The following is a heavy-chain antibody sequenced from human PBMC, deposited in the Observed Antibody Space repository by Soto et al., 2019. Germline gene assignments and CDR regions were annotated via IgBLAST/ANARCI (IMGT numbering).Heavy chain of an antibody. CDR3: ASSGTTVTTYYYYYGMDV. CDR2: ISANIGNA. Sequence: GASVKVSCKASGYTFTSYGISWVRQAPGQGLEWMGWISANIGNANYAQKLQGRVTMTADESTSTAYMELSSLRSEDTAVYYCASSGTTVTTYYYYYGMDVWGQGTTVTVSS. V-gene: IGHV1-18*01. CDR1: GYTFTSYG. J-gene: IGHJ6*02. D-gene: IGHD4-4*01.